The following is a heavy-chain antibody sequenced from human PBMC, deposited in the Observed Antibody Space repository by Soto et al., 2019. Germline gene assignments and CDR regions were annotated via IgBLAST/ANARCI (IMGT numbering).Heavy chain of an antibody. Sequence: QVQLVQSGAEVKKPGSSVKVSCKASGGTFSSYAISWVRQAPGQGLEWMGGIIPNSGGTNYAQKFQGRVTMTRDTSISTAYMELSRLRSDDTAVYYCARAYLLYARGPWGRGTLVTVSS. CDR3: ARAYLLYARGP. J-gene: IGHJ5*02. D-gene: IGHD3-10*02. V-gene: IGHV1-2*02. CDR2: IIPNSGGT. CDR1: GGTFSSYA.